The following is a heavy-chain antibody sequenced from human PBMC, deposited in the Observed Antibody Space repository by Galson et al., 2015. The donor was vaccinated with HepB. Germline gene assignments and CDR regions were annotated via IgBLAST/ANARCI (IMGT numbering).Heavy chain of an antibody. CDR3: ARCGYYYGTLDY. CDR1: GFSLTTRGMC. CDR2: IDWGNAK. J-gene: IGHJ4*02. V-gene: IGHV2-70*01. Sequence: PALVKPTQTLTLTCTFSGFSLTTRGMCVSWIRQPPGKALEWLALIDWGNAKYYSMSLKTRLTISKDTSKSQVVLTMTSMDPVDTATYYCARCGYYYGTLDYWGQGTLVTVSS. D-gene: IGHD5-18*01.